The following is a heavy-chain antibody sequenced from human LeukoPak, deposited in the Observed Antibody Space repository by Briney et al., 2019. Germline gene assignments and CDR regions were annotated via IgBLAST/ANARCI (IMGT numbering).Heavy chain of an antibody. V-gene: IGHV3-21*01. D-gene: IGHD4-11*01. Sequence: GGSLRLSCAASGFTFSSYSMNWVRQAPGKGLGWVSSISSSSSYIYYADSVKGRFTISRDNAKNSLYLQMNSLGVEDTAVYYCTRTTGQRCFDCWGQGTQVTVSS. J-gene: IGHJ4*02. CDR3: TRTTGQRCFDC. CDR1: GFTFSSYS. CDR2: ISSSSSYI.